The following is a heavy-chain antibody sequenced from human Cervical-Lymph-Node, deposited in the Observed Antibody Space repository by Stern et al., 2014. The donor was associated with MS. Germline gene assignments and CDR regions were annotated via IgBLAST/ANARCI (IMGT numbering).Heavy chain of an antibody. CDR2: ISGSGGTT. Sequence: EVQLVESGGGWVQPGGSLRLSCAASGFSFSRYPMSWVRQAPGKGLEWVSCISGSGGTTYYADSVKGRFTISRDNSENTLFLHMDSLRAEDTALYYCAKEQYVGGPHYGLDVGGQGTTVAVS. CDR1: GFSFSRYP. D-gene: IGHD1-14*01. J-gene: IGHJ6*02. V-gene: IGHV3-23*04. CDR3: AKEQYVGGPHYGLDV.